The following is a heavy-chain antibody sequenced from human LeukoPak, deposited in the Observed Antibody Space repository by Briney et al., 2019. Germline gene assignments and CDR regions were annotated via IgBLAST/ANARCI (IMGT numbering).Heavy chain of an antibody. CDR1: GFTFSSYA. Sequence: GGSLRLSCAASGFTFSSYAMHWVRQAPGKGLEWVAVISYDGSNKYYADSVKGRFTISRGNSKNTLYLQMNSLRAEDTAVYYCARNYYGSGSYYTPGYWGQGTLVTVSS. V-gene: IGHV3-30*04. D-gene: IGHD3-10*01. J-gene: IGHJ4*02. CDR3: ARNYYGSGSYYTPGY. CDR2: ISYDGSNK.